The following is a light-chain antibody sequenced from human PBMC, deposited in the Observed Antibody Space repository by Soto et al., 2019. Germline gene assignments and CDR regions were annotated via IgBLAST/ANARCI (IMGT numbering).Light chain of an antibody. CDR3: QQRSNWLFT. V-gene: IGKV3-11*01. J-gene: IGKJ3*01. CDR2: DAS. Sequence: EIVLTQSPATLSLSPGERATLSCRASQSVSSYLAWYQQKPGQAPRLLIYDASNRATGIPARFSGSGSGTDFLITISSLEPEDFAVYYCQQRSNWLFTFGPGTIVDI. CDR1: QSVSSY.